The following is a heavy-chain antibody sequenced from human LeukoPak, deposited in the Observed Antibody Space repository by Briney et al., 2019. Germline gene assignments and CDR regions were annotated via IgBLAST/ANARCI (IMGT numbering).Heavy chain of an antibody. CDR2: IYYSGST. V-gene: IGHV4-59*01. CDR3: ARSGERSSGWYVYYFDY. Sequence: PSETLSLTCTVSGGSISSYYWSWIRQPPGKRLEWIGYIYYSGSTNYNPSLKSRVTISVDTSKNQFSLKLSSVTAADTAVYYCARSGERSSGWYVYYFDYWGQGTLVTVSS. D-gene: IGHD6-19*01. CDR1: GGSISSYY. J-gene: IGHJ4*02.